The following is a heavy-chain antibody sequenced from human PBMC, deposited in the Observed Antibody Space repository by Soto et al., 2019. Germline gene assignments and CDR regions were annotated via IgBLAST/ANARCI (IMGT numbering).Heavy chain of an antibody. J-gene: IGHJ4*02. CDR2: LSRSTGSTR. CDR3: ARQSSDGYNYPDY. CDR1: GFTLNDYY. D-gene: IGHD5-12*01. V-gene: IGHV3-11*01. Sequence: QVQLVDSGGGLVQPGGSLRLSCAASGFTLNDYYMSWIRQVPGKGLEWVSYLSRSTGSTRYFADSVRGRFTISRDNARNSLYLQMNSLRDEDTAVYYCARQSSDGYNYPDYWGQGTLVTVSS.